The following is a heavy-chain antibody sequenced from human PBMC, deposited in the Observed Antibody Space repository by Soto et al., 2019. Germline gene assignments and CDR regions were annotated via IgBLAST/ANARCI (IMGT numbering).Heavy chain of an antibody. CDR3: ARTPASGYCSSTSCYSFFGWFDP. J-gene: IGHJ5*02. CDR2: IYYSGST. CDR1: GGSISSYY. V-gene: IGHV4-59*01. Sequence: KPSETLSLTCTVSGGSISSYYWSWIRQPPGKGLEWIGYIYYSGSTNYNPSLKSRVTISVDTSKNQFSLKLSSVTAADTAVYYCARTPASGYCSSTSCYSFFGWFDPWGQGTLVTVSS. D-gene: IGHD2-2*01.